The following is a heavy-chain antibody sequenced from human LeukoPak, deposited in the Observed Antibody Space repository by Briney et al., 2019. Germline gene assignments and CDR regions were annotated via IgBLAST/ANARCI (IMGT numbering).Heavy chain of an antibody. Sequence: GRSLRLSCAASGFTFSSYGMHWVRQAPGKGLEWVAVIWYDGSNKYYADSVKGRFTISRDDSKNTLYLQMNSLKTEDTAVYYCTRGYNWNVLDYWGQGTLVTVSS. J-gene: IGHJ4*02. D-gene: IGHD1-20*01. V-gene: IGHV3-33*01. CDR2: IWYDGSNK. CDR1: GFTFSSYG. CDR3: TRGYNWNVLDY.